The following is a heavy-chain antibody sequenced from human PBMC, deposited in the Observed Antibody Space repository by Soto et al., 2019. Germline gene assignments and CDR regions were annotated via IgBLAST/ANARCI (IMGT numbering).Heavy chain of an antibody. CDR3: ASLGPTYYYDSSGYLDY. CDR2: IWYDGSNK. CDR1: GFTFSSYG. J-gene: IGHJ4*02. Sequence: LRLSCAASGFTFSSYGMHWVRQAPGKGLEWVAVIWYDGSNKYYADSVKGRFTISRDNSKNTLYLQMNSLRAEDTAVYYCASLGPTYYYDSSGYLDYWGQGTLVTVSS. V-gene: IGHV3-33*01. D-gene: IGHD3-22*01.